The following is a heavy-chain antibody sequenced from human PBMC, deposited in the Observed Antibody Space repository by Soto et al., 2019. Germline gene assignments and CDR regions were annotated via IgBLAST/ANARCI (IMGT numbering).Heavy chain of an antibody. V-gene: IGHV1-8*01. CDR3: ARGLGYYCGGDCYSGEGLDY. CDR2: MNPNSGNT. J-gene: IGHJ4*02. Sequence: ASVKVSCKASGYTFTSYDINWVRQATGQGLEWMGWMNPNSGNTGYAQKFQGRVTMTRNTSISTAYMELSSLRSEDTAVYYCARGLGYYCGGDCYSGEGLDYWGQGTLVTVSS. CDR1: GYTFTSYD. D-gene: IGHD2-21*02.